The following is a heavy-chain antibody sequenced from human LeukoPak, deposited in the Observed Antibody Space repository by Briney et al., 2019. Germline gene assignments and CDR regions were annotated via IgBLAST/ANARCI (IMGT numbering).Heavy chain of an antibody. CDR2: IYYSGST. D-gene: IGHD3-9*01. CDR3: ARHLLTYPHYFDY. CDR1: GGSISSYY. J-gene: IGHJ4*02. V-gene: IGHV4-59*08. Sequence: TSETLSLTCTVSGGSISSYYWSWIRQPPGKGLEWIAFIYYSGSTKYNPSLKSRVTISVDTSKNQFSLRLSSVTAADTAVYYCARHLLTYPHYFDYWGQGTLVPVSS.